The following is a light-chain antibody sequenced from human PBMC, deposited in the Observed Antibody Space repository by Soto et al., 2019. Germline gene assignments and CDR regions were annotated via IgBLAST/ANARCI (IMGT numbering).Light chain of an antibody. CDR2: DVS. Sequence: DIQMTQSPSSVSASLVDRVTITFLASQGINNWLAWYQQKPGKAPELLIYDVSYLPSGVPSRFSGSGSGTDFTLTISSLQPEDFATYFCLQDDDYPFTFGGGTKVDI. CDR3: LQDDDYPFT. J-gene: IGKJ4*01. V-gene: IGKV1-12*02. CDR1: QGINNW.